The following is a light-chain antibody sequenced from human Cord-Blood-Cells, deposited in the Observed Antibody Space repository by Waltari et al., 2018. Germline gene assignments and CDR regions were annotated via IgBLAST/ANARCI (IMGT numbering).Light chain of an antibody. CDR3: QQSYSTPCT. J-gene: IGKJ1*01. Sequence: DGQMTQSPSSLSASVADRVTLTGRASQSSSIYLNWYQQKPGKAPKLLIYAASSLKSGVPSRFSGSGSGTDFTLTISSLQPEDFATYYCQQSYSTPCTFGQGTKVEIK. CDR2: AAS. V-gene: IGKV1-39*01. CDR1: QSSSIY.